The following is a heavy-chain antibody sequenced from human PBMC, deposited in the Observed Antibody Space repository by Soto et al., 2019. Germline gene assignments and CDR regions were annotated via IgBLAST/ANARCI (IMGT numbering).Heavy chain of an antibody. D-gene: IGHD2-15*01. J-gene: IGHJ3*02. CDR2: INHSGST. CDR1: GGSFSGYY. Sequence: SETLSLTCAVYGGSFSGYYWSWIRQPPGKGLEWIGEINHSGSTNYNPSLKSRVTISVDTSKNQFSLKLSSVTAADTAVYYCARGRGYCSGGSCYSRSAFDIWGQGTMVTVSS. CDR3: ARGRGYCSGGSCYSRSAFDI. V-gene: IGHV4-34*01.